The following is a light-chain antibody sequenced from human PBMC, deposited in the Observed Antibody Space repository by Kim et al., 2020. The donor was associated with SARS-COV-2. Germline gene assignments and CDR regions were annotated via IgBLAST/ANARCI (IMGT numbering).Light chain of an antibody. CDR3: QSYDSSLSGYV. Sequence: QRVTISCPGSTSNIGAGYDVHWYQQLPGPAPKLLIYGNSNRPSGVPDRFSGSKSGTSASLAITGLQAEDEADYYCQSYDSSLSGYVFGTGTKVTVL. CDR1: TSNIGAGYD. J-gene: IGLJ1*01. CDR2: GNS. V-gene: IGLV1-40*01.